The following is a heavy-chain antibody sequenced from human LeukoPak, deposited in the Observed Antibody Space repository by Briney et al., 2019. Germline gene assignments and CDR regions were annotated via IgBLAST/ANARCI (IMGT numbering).Heavy chain of an antibody. D-gene: IGHD3-3*01. J-gene: IGHJ4*02. CDR1: GGTFSGYA. CDR3: ARDGTFWSGYPTYYFDY. Sequence: GASVKVSCKASGGTFSGYAISWVRQAPGQGLEWMGGIIPIFGTANYAQKFQGRVTITADESTSTAYMELSSLRSEDTAVYYCARDGTFWSGYPTYYFDYWGQGTLVTVSS. CDR2: IIPIFGTA. V-gene: IGHV1-69*13.